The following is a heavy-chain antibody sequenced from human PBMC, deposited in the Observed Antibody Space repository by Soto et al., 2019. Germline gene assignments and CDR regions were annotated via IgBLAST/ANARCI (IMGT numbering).Heavy chain of an antibody. CDR1: GFSLTTRGVG. CDR3: AHIPNYYQYDWFDP. D-gene: IGHD3-16*01. J-gene: IGHJ5*02. Sequence: QITLKESGPTLVKPTQTLTLTCTFSGFSLTTRGVGVGWIRQPPGKALECLALIYWDDDKRYSPSLQSSLSITQDTSNNQVVLTMTNVDPVGTATYYCAHIPNYYQYDWFDPWGQGTLVSVSS. V-gene: IGHV2-5*02. CDR2: IYWDDDK.